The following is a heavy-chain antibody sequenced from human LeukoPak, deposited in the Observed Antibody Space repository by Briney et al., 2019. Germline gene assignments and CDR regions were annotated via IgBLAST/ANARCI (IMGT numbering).Heavy chain of an antibody. Sequence: GASVKVSCKASGYTFTSYDINWVRQATGQGLEWMGWMNPNSGNTGYAQKFQGRVTMTRNTSISTAYMELSSLRSEDTAVYYCARDYLWDYDFWSGYYSYYYYGMDVWGQGTTVTVSS. J-gene: IGHJ6*02. V-gene: IGHV1-8*01. D-gene: IGHD3-3*01. CDR3: ARDYLWDYDFWSGYYSYYYYGMDV. CDR2: MNPNSGNT. CDR1: GYTFTSYD.